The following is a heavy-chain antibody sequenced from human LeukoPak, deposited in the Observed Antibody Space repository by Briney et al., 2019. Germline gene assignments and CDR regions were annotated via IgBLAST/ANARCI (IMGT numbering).Heavy chain of an antibody. CDR3: AVGGITMVRGGPYNWFDP. Sequence: SVKVSCKASGYSFTSYDINWVRQATGQGLEWMGGIIPIFGTANYAQKFQGRVTITADKSTSTAYMELSSLRSEDTAVYYCAVGGITMVRGGPYNWFDPWGQGTLVTVSS. CDR1: GYSFTSYD. J-gene: IGHJ5*02. CDR2: IIPIFGTA. V-gene: IGHV1-69*06. D-gene: IGHD3-10*01.